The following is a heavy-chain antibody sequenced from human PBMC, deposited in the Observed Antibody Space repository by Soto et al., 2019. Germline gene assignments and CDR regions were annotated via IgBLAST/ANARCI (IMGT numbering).Heavy chain of an antibody. Sequence: PGGSLRLSCTASGFTFSDSYMSWIRQAPGKGLEWISYISSRGSATKYADSVKGRFAVSRDNAKNSLYLEMKSLRVEDTAVYYCARDRGDSRGDYFDPWGQGTLVTVSS. CDR1: GFTFSDSY. CDR2: ISSRGSAT. J-gene: IGHJ5*02. CDR3: ARDRGDSRGDYFDP. D-gene: IGHD2-21*01. V-gene: IGHV3-11*01.